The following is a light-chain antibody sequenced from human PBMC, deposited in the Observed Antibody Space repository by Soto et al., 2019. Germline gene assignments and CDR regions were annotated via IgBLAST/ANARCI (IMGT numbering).Light chain of an antibody. Sequence: QSVLNQPPPASGAPGQSVTISFPGTNSAVGGYNYVSWYQQHPGKAPKLMIYEVSKRPSGVPDRFSGSKSGNTASLTVSGLLAEDEADYYCSSYAGRNNFVFGTGTKVTVL. CDR2: EVS. CDR3: SSYAGRNNFV. J-gene: IGLJ1*01. CDR1: NSAVGGYNY. V-gene: IGLV2-8*01.